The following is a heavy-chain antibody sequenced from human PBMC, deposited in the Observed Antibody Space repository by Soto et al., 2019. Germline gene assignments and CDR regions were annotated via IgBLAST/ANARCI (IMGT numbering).Heavy chain of an antibody. D-gene: IGHD6-6*01. V-gene: IGHV3-49*03. J-gene: IGHJ6*02. CDR2: IRSKAYGGTT. Sequence: PGGSLRLSCAASEFTFSNYAMSWFRQAPGKGLEWVGFIRSKAYGGTTEYAASVKGRFTISRDDSKSIAYLQMNSLKTEDTAVYYCTRKSQWSQLAYYYYGMDVWGQGATVTVSS. CDR1: EFTFSNYA. CDR3: TRKSQWSQLAYYYYGMDV.